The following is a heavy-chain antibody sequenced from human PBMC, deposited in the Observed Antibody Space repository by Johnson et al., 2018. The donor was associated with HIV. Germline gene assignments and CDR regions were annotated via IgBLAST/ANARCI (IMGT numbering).Heavy chain of an antibody. CDR3: ARTPSTYYYDSRGYVDAFDM. CDR2: INWNGGST. Sequence: VQLVESGGVVVQPGGSLRLSCAASGFTFDDYAMHWVRQAPGKGLEWVSGINWNGGSTGYADYVKGRFTISRDNTKNSLYLQMNSLRAGDTAVYYCARTPSTYYYDSRGYVDAFDMWGQGTMVTVSS. J-gene: IGHJ3*02. V-gene: IGHV3-20*04. CDR1: GFTFDDYA. D-gene: IGHD3-22*01.